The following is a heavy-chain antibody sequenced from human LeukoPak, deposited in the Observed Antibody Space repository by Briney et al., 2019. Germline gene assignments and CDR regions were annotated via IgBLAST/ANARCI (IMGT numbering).Heavy chain of an antibody. D-gene: IGHD3-22*01. J-gene: IGHJ5*02. CDR2: IYYSGST. CDR1: GGSISSSSYY. Sequence: SETLSLTCTVSGGSISSSSYYWGWIRQPPGKGLEWVGSIYYSGSTYYNPSLKSRVTISVDTSKNQFSLKLSSVTAADTAVYYCARGDDSSGYYTEAWGQGTLVTVSS. CDR3: ARGDDSSGYYTEA. V-gene: IGHV4-39*01.